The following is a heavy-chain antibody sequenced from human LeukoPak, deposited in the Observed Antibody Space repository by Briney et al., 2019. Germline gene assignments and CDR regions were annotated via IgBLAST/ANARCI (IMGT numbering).Heavy chain of an antibody. D-gene: IGHD3-9*01. CDR2: ISGDGGST. CDR3: ARPSLTHDWLSSTADY. J-gene: IGHJ4*02. CDR1: GFTFDDYA. Sequence: GGSLRLSCAASGFTFDDYAMHWVRQAPGKGLEWVSLISGDGGSTYYADSVKGRFTISRDNSKNSLYLQMNSLRTEDTALYYCARPSLTHDWLSSTADYWGQGTLVTVSS. V-gene: IGHV3-43*02.